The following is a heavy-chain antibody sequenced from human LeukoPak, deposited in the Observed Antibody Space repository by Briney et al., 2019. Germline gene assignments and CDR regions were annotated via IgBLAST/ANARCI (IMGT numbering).Heavy chain of an antibody. CDR3: ARGQRNYFRAVDD. CDR2: IYYTGST. V-gene: IGHV4-59*02. CDR1: GASVTTYY. Sequence: PSETLSLTCTVSGASVTTYYWSWIRQPPGKGLEFIGQIYYTGSTNYNPSLKSRVTMSVDTSKNQFSLRLTSVTAADTAFYYCARGQRNYFRAVDDWGQGPLVTVSS. J-gene: IGHJ4*02. D-gene: IGHD1-7*01.